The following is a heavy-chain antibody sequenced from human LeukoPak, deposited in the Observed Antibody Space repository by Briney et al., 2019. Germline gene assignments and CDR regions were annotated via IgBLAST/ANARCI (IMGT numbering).Heavy chain of an antibody. CDR1: GGSISGSSYY. V-gene: IGHV4-39*01. D-gene: IGHD4-23*01. J-gene: IGHJ4*02. CDR3: ARHGNSFYFDY. Sequence: PSETLSLTCSVSGGSISGSSYYWGWIRQPPGKGLEWIGSIYYSGTTYYNPSLKGRLTISEDTSTNQFSLQLGSMTAADMAAYYCARHGNSFYFDYWGQGTLVTVSS. CDR2: IYYSGTT.